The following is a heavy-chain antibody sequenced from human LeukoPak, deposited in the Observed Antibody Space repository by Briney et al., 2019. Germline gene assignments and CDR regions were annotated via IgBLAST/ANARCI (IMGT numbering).Heavy chain of an antibody. CDR2: VIPIFGIA. V-gene: IGHV1-69*04. J-gene: IGHJ6*02. CDR3: AGPFGVVSPEDYYGMDV. Sequence: SVNVFYNASGGTFSSYAISWVRQAPGQGLEWMGRVIPIFGIANYAQKFQGRVTITADKSTSTAYMELSSLRSEDTAVYYCAGPFGVVSPEDYYGMDVWGQGTTVTVSS. CDR1: GGTFSSYA. D-gene: IGHD3-3*01.